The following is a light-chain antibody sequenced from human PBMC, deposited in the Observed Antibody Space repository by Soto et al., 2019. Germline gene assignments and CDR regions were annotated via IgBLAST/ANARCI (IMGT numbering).Light chain of an antibody. CDR3: QQYGRSPYS. CDR2: GVS. Sequence: EIVLTQSPGTLSLSLGERVTLSCRASQSVSSNYLAWYQHRPGQAPRLLIHGVSSRATGIPARFTGSGSGRDVTLTIISREPEDSAVYYCQQYGRSPYSFGQGTKLEIK. CDR1: QSVSSNY. V-gene: IGKV3-20*01. J-gene: IGKJ2*01.